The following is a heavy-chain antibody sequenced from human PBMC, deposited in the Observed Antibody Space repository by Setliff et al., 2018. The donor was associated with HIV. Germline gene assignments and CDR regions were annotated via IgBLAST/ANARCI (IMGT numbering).Heavy chain of an antibody. Sequence: PGGSLRLSCAASGFTFSTYSMTWVRQAPGKGLEWVSYISGSSSPIYYADSVKGRFTISRDNAKNSLYLQMNRLRSEDTALYYCAKSPNRYSPLDWFDPWGQGTLVTVSS. D-gene: IGHD5-18*01. CDR3: AKSPNRYSPLDWFDP. V-gene: IGHV3-48*01. CDR2: ISGSSSPI. J-gene: IGHJ5*02. CDR1: GFTFSTYS.